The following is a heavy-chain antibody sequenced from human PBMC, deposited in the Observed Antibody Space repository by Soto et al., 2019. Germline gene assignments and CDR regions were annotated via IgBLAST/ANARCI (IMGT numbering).Heavy chain of an antibody. CDR1: GFTFDDYG. V-gene: IGHV3-20*01. CDR3: ARSPRPGEVVAAVWHYYYMDV. Sequence: GGSLRLSCAASGFTFDDYGMSWVRQAPGKGLEWVSGINWNGASTVYADSVKGRFTISRDNAKNSLYLQMNSLRAEDTALYHCARSPRPGEVVAAVWHYYYMDVWGKGTTVTVSS. J-gene: IGHJ6*03. D-gene: IGHD2-15*01. CDR2: INWNGAST.